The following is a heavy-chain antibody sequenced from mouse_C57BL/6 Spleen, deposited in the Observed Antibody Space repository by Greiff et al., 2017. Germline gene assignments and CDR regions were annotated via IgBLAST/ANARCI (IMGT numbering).Heavy chain of an antibody. Sequence: VQLQQSGAELVRPGTSVKVSCKASGYAFTNYLIEGVKQRPGQGLEWIGVLNPGSGGTNYNEKFKGKATLTADKSSSTAYMQLSSLTSEDSAVYFCARSITTVVADFDYGGQGTTLTVSS. CDR1: GYAFTNYL. J-gene: IGHJ2*01. CDR2: LNPGSGGT. CDR3: ARSITTVVADFDY. D-gene: IGHD1-1*01. V-gene: IGHV1-54*01.